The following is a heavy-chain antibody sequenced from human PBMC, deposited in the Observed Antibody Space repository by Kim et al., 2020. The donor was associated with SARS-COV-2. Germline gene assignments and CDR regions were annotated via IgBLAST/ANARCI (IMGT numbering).Heavy chain of an antibody. CDR3: ARQADILTGYYTNFDY. J-gene: IGHJ4*02. V-gene: IGHV3-30*01. Sequence: SMNGRLTNTRDNSKNTLYLQMNGLRAEDTAVYYCARQADILTGYYTNFDYWGQGTLVTVSS. D-gene: IGHD3-9*01.